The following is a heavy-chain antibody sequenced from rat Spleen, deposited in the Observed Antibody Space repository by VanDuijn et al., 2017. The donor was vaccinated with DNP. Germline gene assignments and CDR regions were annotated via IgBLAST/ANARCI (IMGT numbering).Heavy chain of an antibody. D-gene: IGHD4-1*01. V-gene: IGHV4-2*01. CDR1: GFNFNDYW. J-gene: IGHJ2*01. Sequence: EVKLVESGGGLVQPGRSLKLSCAASGFNFNDYWMGWVRQAPGKGLEWIGEINKDGSTVNYTPSLKDKFTISRDNAQKTLYLKMSKLGSEDTAIYYCAREGLRASDYWGQGVMVTVSS. CDR3: AREGLRASDY. CDR2: INKDGSTV.